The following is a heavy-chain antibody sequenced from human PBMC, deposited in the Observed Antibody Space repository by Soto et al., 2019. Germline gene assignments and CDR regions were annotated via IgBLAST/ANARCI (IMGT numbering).Heavy chain of an antibody. CDR3: GTCPGDDCFDY. CDR2: LHFGHSNA. Sequence: PGESLKISCKASGSIFSTYSMGWVRQMPGKGLEWIGNLHFGHSNAVYSPSFQGHVTISVDKSINTAYLQWSSLRASDTALYYCGTCPGDDCFDYWGQGTLVTVSS. V-gene: IGHV5-51*01. D-gene: IGHD2-21*01. CDR1: GSIFSTYS. J-gene: IGHJ4*02.